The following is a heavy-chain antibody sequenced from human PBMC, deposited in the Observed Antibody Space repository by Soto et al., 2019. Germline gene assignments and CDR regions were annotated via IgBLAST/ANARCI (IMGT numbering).Heavy chain of an antibody. CDR3: ATLPPRIVVVVLPLPT. CDR2: IYHTGST. V-gene: IGHV4-4*02. D-gene: IGHD2-15*01. Sequence: QVQLQESGPRLVKPSGTLSLTCAVSGASISSTNWWTWVRQPPGKVLEWIGEIYHTGSTKYNPAPKRRVTLALDKSNHHFSLHLSSVAAEDTAVYYCATLPPRIVVVVLPLPTGGQGTLVTVS. CDR1: GASISSTNW. J-gene: IGHJ4*02.